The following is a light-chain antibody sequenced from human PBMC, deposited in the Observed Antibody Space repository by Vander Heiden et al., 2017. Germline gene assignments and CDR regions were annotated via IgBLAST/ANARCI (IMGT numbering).Light chain of an antibody. V-gene: IGKV3-20*01. CDR1: QSVSSSY. Sequence: EIVLTQSPGTLSLSPGERATLSCRASQSVSSSYLAWYQQKSGQAPRLLIYGASSRATGIPDRFSGSGSGTDFTLTISRLESEDFGVYYCQQYGSSPNTFGGGTKVEIK. J-gene: IGKJ4*01. CDR2: GAS. CDR3: QQYGSSPNT.